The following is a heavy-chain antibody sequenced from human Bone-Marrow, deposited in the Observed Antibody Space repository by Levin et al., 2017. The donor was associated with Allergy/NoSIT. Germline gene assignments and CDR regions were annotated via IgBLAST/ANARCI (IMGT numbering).Heavy chain of an antibody. V-gene: IGHV3-7*01. D-gene: IGHD5-18*01. J-gene: IGHJ4*02. CDR3: AREGDYSSI. CDR2: INQDGSEK. Sequence: GGSLRLSCAASGFTFSNYWMNWVRQAPGKGLEWVANINQDGSEKYYVDSVEGRFTISRDNAKNSLYLQMNSLRAEDTAVYYCAREGDYSSIWGQGTLVTVSS. CDR1: GFTFSNYW.